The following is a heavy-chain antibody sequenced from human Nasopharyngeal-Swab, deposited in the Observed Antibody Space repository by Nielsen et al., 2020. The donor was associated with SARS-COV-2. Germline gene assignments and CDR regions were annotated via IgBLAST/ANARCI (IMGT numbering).Heavy chain of an antibody. CDR1: GFTFSSYA. Sequence: GGSLRLSCAASGFTFSSYAMHWVRQAPGKGLEWVAAISYDGSNKYYADSVKGRFTISRDNSKNTLYLQMNSLRAEDTAVYYCARGTGGKGLDYWGQGTLVTVSS. D-gene: IGHD2-8*02. V-gene: IGHV3-30*04. CDR2: ISYDGSNK. J-gene: IGHJ4*02. CDR3: ARGTGGKGLDY.